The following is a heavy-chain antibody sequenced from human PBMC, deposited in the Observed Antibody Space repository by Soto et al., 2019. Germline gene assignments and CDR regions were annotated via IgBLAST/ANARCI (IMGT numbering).Heavy chain of an antibody. Sequence: GASVKVSCKTSGYTFTTYAMHWVRQAPGQRLEWMGWVNAGNGNTKYSQKFQGRATITRDTSASTAYMELSSLGSEDTAVYYCARALTAAIYSWFDPWGQGTLVTVSS. CDR2: VNAGNGNT. CDR1: GYTFTTYA. V-gene: IGHV1-3*01. D-gene: IGHD2-2*01. J-gene: IGHJ5*02. CDR3: ARALTAAIYSWFDP.